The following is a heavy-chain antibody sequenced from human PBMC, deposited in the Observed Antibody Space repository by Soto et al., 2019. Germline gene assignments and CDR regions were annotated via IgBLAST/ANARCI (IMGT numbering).Heavy chain of an antibody. CDR3: ARRIYFDWLLYYYYGMDV. CDR2: INHSGST. CDR1: GGSINSDDYY. D-gene: IGHD3-9*01. V-gene: IGHV4-34*01. J-gene: IGHJ6*02. Sequence: SETLSLTCTVSGGSINSDDYYWSWIRQPPGKGLEWIGEINHSGSTNYNPSLKSRVTISVDTSKNQFSLKLSSVTAADTAVYYCARRIYFDWLLYYYYGMDVWGQGTTVTVSS.